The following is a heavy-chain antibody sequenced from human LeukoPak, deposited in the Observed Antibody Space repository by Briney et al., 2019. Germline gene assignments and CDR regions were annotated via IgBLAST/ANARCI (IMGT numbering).Heavy chain of an antibody. CDR2: IYYTGTT. V-gene: IGHV4-59*01. Sequence: SETLSLTCTVSGDSISSYYWSWIRQPPGKGLEWIGYIYYTGTTNYNPSLKSRLTISVDTSNNQFSLKLSSVTAADTAVYYCARDTSGCRRGSFDYWGQGTLVTVSS. CDR1: GDSISSYY. J-gene: IGHJ4*02. D-gene: IGHD2-15*01. CDR3: ARDTSGCRRGSFDY.